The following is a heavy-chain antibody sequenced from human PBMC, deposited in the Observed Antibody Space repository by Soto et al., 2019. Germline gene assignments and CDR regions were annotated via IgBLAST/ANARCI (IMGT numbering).Heavy chain of an antibody. CDR3: ARDSDSSSDYYGMDV. J-gene: IGHJ6*02. V-gene: IGHV3-21*01. CDR2: ISSSSSYI. Sequence: EVQLVDSGGGLVKPGGSLRLSCAASGFIFTSYSMNWVRQAPGKGLEWVSSISSSSSYIYYADSVKGRFTISRDNAKNSLYLQMSSLRAEDTAVYYCARDSDSSSDYYGMDVWGQGTTVTVSS. CDR1: GFIFTSYS. D-gene: IGHD6-13*01.